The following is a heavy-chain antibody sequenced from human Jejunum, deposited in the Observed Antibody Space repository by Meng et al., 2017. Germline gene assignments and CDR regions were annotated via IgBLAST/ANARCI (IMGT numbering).Heavy chain of an antibody. Sequence: SETLSLTCTVPGGSISSGDYHWGWIRQPPGKGLEWTGSIYYRGTTFYNPSLKSRLSISIDTSRNQFSLKLTSVTAADTAVYYCARVSVRGFYGIDVWGQGTMVTVSS. V-gene: IGHV4-39*07. CDR2: IYYRGTT. D-gene: IGHD3-10*02. J-gene: IGHJ6*02. CDR3: ARVSVRGFYGIDV. CDR1: GGSISSGDYH.